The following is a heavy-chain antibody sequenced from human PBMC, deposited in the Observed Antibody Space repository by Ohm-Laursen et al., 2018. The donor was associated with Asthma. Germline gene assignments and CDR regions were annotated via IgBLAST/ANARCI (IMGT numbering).Heavy chain of an antibody. J-gene: IGHJ3*01. CDR2: ISYDGSNK. D-gene: IGHD4-17*01. V-gene: IGHV3-30*18. Sequence: RSLRLSCSASGFTFSSYGMHWVRQAPGKGLEWVAVISYDGSNKYYADSVKGRFTISRDNSKNTLYLQMNSLRAEDTAVYYCAKSTVTSWGQGTMVTVSS. CDR3: AKSTVTS. CDR1: GFTFSSYG.